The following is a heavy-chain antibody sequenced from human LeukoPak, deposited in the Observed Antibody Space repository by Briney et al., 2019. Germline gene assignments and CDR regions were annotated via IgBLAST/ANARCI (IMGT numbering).Heavy chain of an antibody. CDR2: IYPFDSDT. Sequence: GESLKISCKCSGYSFANYWIGWVRQMPGKGLERMGIIYPFDSDTRYSPSFEGQVTISADKSISTAYLQWSSLKASDTAMYYCARPFSPTTSYGSWGQGTLVTVSS. CDR1: GYSFANYW. CDR3: ARPFSPTTSYGS. D-gene: IGHD3-16*01. V-gene: IGHV5-51*01. J-gene: IGHJ4*02.